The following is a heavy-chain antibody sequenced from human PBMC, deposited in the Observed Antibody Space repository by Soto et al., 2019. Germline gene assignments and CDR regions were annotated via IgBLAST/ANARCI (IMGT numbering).Heavy chain of an antibody. CDR2: IDGSGGIT. D-gene: IGHD3-10*01. V-gene: IGHV3-23*01. Sequence: QLLQSGGGLVQPGGSLTLSCAASGFTFGTTDMSWVRQAPGEGLEWVSTIDGSGGITYYADSVKGRFTISRDNSRNTVYLQMNSLRGDGTALYYCVKNSGRFNTWGQGALVTVSS. J-gene: IGHJ5*02. CDR1: GFTFGTTD. CDR3: VKNSGRFNT.